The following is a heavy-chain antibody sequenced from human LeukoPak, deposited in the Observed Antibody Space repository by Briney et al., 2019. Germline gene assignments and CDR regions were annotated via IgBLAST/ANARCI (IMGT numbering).Heavy chain of an antibody. J-gene: IGHJ4*02. CDR3: AKRQPYDILTGYYYFDS. V-gene: IGHV4-34*01. CDR1: GGSFSGYY. D-gene: IGHD3-9*01. CDR2: INHSGST. Sequence: SETLSLTCAVYGGSFSGYYWSWIRQPPGKGLEWIGEINHSGSTNYNPSLKSRVTISVDTSKNQFSLKLSSVTAADTAVYYCAKRQPYDILTGYYYFDSGAKETRVTVSS.